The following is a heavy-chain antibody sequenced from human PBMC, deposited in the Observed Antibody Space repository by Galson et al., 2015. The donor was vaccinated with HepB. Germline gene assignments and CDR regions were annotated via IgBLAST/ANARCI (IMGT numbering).Heavy chain of an antibody. D-gene: IGHD3-10*02. V-gene: IGHV1-24*01. Sequence: SVKVSCKVSGYTLTELSMHWVRQAPGKGLEWMGGFDPEDGETIYAQKFQGRVTMTEDTSTDTAYMELSSLRSEDTAVYYCATGPTLGPLFGELQHWFDPWGQGTLVTVSS. CDR1: GYTLTELS. CDR3: ATGPTLGPLFGELQHWFDP. J-gene: IGHJ5*02. CDR2: FDPEDGET.